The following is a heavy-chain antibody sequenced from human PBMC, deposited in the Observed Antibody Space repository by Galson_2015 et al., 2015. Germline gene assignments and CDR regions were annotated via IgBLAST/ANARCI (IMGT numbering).Heavy chain of an antibody. J-gene: IGHJ4*02. V-gene: IGHV3-23*01. CDR1: GFTFSNNG. Sequence: SLRLSCAASGFTFSNNGMTWVRQAPGKGLEWVSIIRGSGGGTYHADHVKGRFTISRDNSKNTVYLQMNSLRAEDTAVYYCAKEEVAGTSSYFDYWGQGTLVTVSS. D-gene: IGHD6-19*01. CDR3: AKEEVAGTSSYFDY. CDR2: IRGSGGGT.